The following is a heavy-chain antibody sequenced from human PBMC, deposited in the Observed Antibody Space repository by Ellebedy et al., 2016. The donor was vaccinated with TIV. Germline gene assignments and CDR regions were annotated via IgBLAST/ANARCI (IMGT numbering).Heavy chain of an antibody. J-gene: IGHJ6*04. CDR2: IYGRGNT. V-gene: IGHV3-53*01. CDR3: ARASGWYGYDGIDV. D-gene: IGHD6-19*01. Sequence: GESLKISCAASGFTVSSNYMSLVRRAPGQGLGLGSVIYGRGNTDYADHLEGRVTISRDNSKNTVYLQMNSLRAEDAAVYYCARASGWYGYDGIDVWGEGTTVTVSS. CDR1: GFTVSSNY.